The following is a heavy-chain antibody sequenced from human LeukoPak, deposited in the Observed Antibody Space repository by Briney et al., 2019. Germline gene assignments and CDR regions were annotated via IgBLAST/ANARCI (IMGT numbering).Heavy chain of an antibody. D-gene: IGHD3-10*01. V-gene: IGHV4-39*01. CDR3: AAYYYGPGSSPGFFDP. J-gene: IGHJ5*02. CDR2: IYYVGTT. CDR1: GGSISSINYY. Sequence: SETLSLTCTVSGGSISSINYYWGWIRQAPGRGLECIGNIYYVGTTYYNPSLRSRVTISVDTSKGQFSLKLTSVTAADTAVYYCAAYYYGPGSSPGFFDPWGHGTLVTVSS.